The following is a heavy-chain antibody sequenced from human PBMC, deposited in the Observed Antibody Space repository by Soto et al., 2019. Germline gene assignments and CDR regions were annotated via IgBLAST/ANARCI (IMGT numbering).Heavy chain of an antibody. J-gene: IGHJ6*02. CDR2: IDPVDSYI. V-gene: IGHV5-10-1*01. CDR1: GYGFTNYW. D-gene: IGHD6-13*01. Sequence: PGESLKISCKGSGYGFTNYWITWVRQRPGKGLEWIGRIDPVDSYINYSPSFQGHVTITADKSISTVYLQWSSLKASDTAMYYCARRGYRTSMGYFYAMDVWGLGTTVTVS. CDR3: ARRGYRTSMGYFYAMDV.